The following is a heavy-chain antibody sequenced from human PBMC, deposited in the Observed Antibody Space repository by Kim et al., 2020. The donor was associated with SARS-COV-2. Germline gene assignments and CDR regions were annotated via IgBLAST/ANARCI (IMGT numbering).Heavy chain of an antibody. CDR1: GYRFTSYW. Sequence: GESLKISCKGSGYRFTSYWIGWVRQMPGKGLEWMGIIYPGDSDTRYSPSFQGQVTISADKSISTAYLQWSSLKASDTAMYYCARPHLLYCGGDCYSPPDYWGQGTLVTVSS. D-gene: IGHD2-21*02. CDR2: IYPGDSDT. J-gene: IGHJ4*02. V-gene: IGHV5-51*01. CDR3: ARPHLLYCGGDCYSPPDY.